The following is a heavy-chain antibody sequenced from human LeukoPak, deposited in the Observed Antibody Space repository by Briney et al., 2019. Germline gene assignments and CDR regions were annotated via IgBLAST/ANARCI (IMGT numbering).Heavy chain of an antibody. Sequence: ASVKVSCKASGYTFTSYYMHWVRHAPRQGLEWRGIINPSGGSTSNAQKFQGRVTMTRDMSTSTVYMELSSLRSEDTAVYYCARDGYYDSSSEAGYMDVWGKGTTVTVSS. J-gene: IGHJ6*03. CDR2: INPSGGST. CDR3: ARDGYYDSSSEAGYMDV. D-gene: IGHD3-22*01. V-gene: IGHV1-46*01. CDR1: GYTFTSYY.